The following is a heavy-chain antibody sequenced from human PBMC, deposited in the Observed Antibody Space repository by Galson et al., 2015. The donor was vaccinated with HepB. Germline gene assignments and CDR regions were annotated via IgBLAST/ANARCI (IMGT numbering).Heavy chain of an antibody. CDR1: GYTFTSYA. J-gene: IGHJ3*02. D-gene: IGHD6-13*01. V-gene: IGHV1-3*01. Sequence: SVKVSCKASGYTFTSYAMHWVRQAPGQRLEWMGWINAGNGNTKYSQKFQGRVTITRDTSASTAYMELSNLRSEDTAVYYCARAAPPWVQGAAAGHDAFDIWGQGTMVTVSS. CDR2: INAGNGNT. CDR3: ARAAPPWVQGAAAGHDAFDI.